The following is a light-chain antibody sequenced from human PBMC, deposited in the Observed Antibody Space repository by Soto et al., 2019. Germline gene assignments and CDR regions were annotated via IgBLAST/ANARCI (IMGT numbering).Light chain of an antibody. CDR1: SSNIGSNT. CDR2: SNN. V-gene: IGLV1-44*01. J-gene: IGLJ1*01. CDR3: AAGDDSLNGYYV. Sequence: QSVLTQPPSASGTPGQRVTISCSGSSSNIGSNTVNWYQQLPGTAPKLLIYSNNQRPSGVPDRFSGSKSGTSASLAISGLQSEDEADYYCAAGDDSLNGYYVFGTGTKVTV.